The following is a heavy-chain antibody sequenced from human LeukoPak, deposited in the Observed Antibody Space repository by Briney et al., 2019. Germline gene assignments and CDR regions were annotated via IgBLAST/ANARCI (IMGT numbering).Heavy chain of an antibody. Sequence: SETLSLTCTVSGGSISSYYWSWIRQPPGKGLEWIGYIYYSGSTNYNPSLKSRVTISVDTSKNQFSLKLTSVTAADTAVYYCARRSSSSPYYYWGQGTLVTVSS. CDR3: ARRSSSSPYYY. D-gene: IGHD6-6*01. CDR2: IYYSGST. CDR1: GGSISSYY. V-gene: IGHV4-59*01. J-gene: IGHJ4*02.